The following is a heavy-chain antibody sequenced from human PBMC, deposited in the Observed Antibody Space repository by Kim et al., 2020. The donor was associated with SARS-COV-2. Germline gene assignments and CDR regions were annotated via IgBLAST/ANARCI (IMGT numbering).Heavy chain of an antibody. CDR1: GGSISSYY. Sequence: SETLSLTCTVSGGSISSYYWSWIRQPPGKGLEWIGYIYYSGRTNYNPSLKSRVAISVDTSKSQFSLKLSSVTAADTAVYYCARGSGSAYGDWGQGTLVTVSS. J-gene: IGHJ4*02. D-gene: IGHD3-16*01. CDR3: ARGSGSAYGD. V-gene: IGHV4-59*13. CDR2: IYYSGRT.